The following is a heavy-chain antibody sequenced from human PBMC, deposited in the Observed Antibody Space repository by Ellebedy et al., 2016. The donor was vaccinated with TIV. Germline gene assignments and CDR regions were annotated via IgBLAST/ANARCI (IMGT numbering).Heavy chain of an antibody. V-gene: IGHV3-74*01. Sequence: GESLKISCAASGFTFTQYWLHWVRQAPGKGPVWVSRFNSDGSSTTYADSVKGRFTISRDNAKNSLYLQMNSLRVEDTAFYYCTKGYGFEYFQSWGQGTLVTVSS. J-gene: IGHJ1*01. CDR1: GFTFTQYW. CDR2: FNSDGSST. CDR3: TKGYGFEYFQS. D-gene: IGHD5-24*01.